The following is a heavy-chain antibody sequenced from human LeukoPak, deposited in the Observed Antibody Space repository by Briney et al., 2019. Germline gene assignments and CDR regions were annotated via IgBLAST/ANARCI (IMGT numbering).Heavy chain of an antibody. CDR1: GGSFSGYY. CDR2: INHSGST. V-gene: IGHV4-34*01. Sequence: SETLSLTCAVYGGSFSGYYWSWIRQPPGKGLEWIGEINHSGSTNYNPSLKSRVTISLATSKNQFSLKLSSVTAADTAVYYCARVSVVYGMDVWGRGTTVTVSS. CDR3: ARVSVVYGMDV. J-gene: IGHJ6*02.